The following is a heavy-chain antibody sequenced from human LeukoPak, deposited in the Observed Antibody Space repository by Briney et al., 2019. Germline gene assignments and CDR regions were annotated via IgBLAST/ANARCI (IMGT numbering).Heavy chain of an antibody. J-gene: IGHJ4*02. CDR3: ARGVIASGGNDFGY. D-gene: IGHD6-13*01. Sequence: SETLSLTCTVSGDSISSSSYYWGWIRQPPGKGLEWIGSIYYSGSTYYNPSLKSRVTMSVDTSKSQLSLKVISVTAADTAVYYCARGVIASGGNDFGYWGQGTLVTVSS. CDR1: GDSISSSSYY. V-gene: IGHV4-39*07. CDR2: IYYSGST.